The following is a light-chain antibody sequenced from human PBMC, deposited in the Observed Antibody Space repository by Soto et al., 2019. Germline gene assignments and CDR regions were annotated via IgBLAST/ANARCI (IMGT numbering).Light chain of an antibody. V-gene: IGKV3-15*01. Sequence: DIVMTQSPAFLSVSPGERATLSCRASQSVSSNLAWYQQKPGQAPRLLIYGASTGATGVPARFSGSGSGTDFTLTISSLQSEDFAVYYCQQYNNWPRTFGQGTKV. J-gene: IGKJ1*01. CDR2: GAS. CDR3: QQYNNWPRT. CDR1: QSVSSN.